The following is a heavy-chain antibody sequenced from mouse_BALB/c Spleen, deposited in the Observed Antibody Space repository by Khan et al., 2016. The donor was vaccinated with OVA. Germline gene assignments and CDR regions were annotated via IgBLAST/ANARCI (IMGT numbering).Heavy chain of an antibody. CDR2: ISYSGRT. CDR3: ARSVTITTVVATDFDY. Sequence: EVQLQESGPGLVKPSQSLSLTCTVTGYSITSDYAWNWIRQFPGNKLEWMGYISYSGRTSYNPSLKSRLSITRATSKNLFFLQLNSVTTEDTATYYCARSVTITTVVATDFDYWGQGTTLTVSS. J-gene: IGHJ2*01. CDR1: GYSITSDYA. V-gene: IGHV3-2*02. D-gene: IGHD1-1*01.